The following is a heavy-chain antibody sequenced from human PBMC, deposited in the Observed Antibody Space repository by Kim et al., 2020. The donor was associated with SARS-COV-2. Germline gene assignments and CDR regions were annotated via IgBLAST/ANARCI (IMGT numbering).Heavy chain of an antibody. J-gene: IGHJ3*02. CDR3: ARDRGYSYGYEGGAFDI. D-gene: IGHD5-18*01. V-gene: IGHV3-7*01. CDR1: GFTFSSYW. Sequence: GGSLRLSCAASGFTFSSYWMSWVRQAPGKGLEWVANIKQDGSETYYVDSVKGRFTISRDNAKNSLYLQMNSLRAEDTAVYYCARDRGYSYGYEGGAFDIWGQGTMVTVSS. CDR2: IKQDGSET.